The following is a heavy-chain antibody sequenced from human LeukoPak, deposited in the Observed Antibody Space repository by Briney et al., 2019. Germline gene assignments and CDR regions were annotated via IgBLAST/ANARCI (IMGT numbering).Heavy chain of an antibody. J-gene: IGHJ6*02. CDR1: GGSFSGYY. CDR2: SNHSGST. CDR3: ASLKKLGGHAYGDKYYYYYYGMDV. V-gene: IGHV4-34*01. D-gene: IGHD4-17*01. Sequence: SETLSLTCAVYGGSFSGYYWSWIRQPPGKGLEWIGESNHSGSTNYNPSLKSRVTISVDTSKNQFSLKLSSVTAADTAVYYCASLKKLGGHAYGDKYYYYYYGMDVWGQGTTVTVSS.